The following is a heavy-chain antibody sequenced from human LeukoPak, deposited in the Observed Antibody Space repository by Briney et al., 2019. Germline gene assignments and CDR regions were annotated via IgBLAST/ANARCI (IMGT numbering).Heavy chain of an antibody. CDR1: GFTFDDYG. V-gene: IGHV3-20*04. Sequence: GGSLRLSCAASGFTFDDYGMSWVRQAPGKGLEWVSGINWNGGSTGCADSVKGRFTISRDNAKNSLYLQMNSLRAEDTALYYCARDNVEYCSGGSCYYDYYYYYMDVWGKGTTVTVSS. D-gene: IGHD2-15*01. J-gene: IGHJ6*03. CDR3: ARDNVEYCSGGSCYYDYYYYYMDV. CDR2: INWNGGST.